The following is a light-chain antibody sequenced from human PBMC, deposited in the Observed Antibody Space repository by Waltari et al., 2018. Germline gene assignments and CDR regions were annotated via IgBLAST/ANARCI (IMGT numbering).Light chain of an antibody. CDR2: AAS. Sequence: DIQMTQSPSSLSASVGDRVSITCRASQSISTHLNWYQQKPGKAPKLLIYAASNLQSGVPSRFSGRGSETDFTLTISSLQPEDFAVYYCQHYDGVPPWTFGQGTRVDFK. J-gene: IGKJ1*01. V-gene: IGKV1-39*01. CDR3: QHYDGVPPWT. CDR1: QSISTH.